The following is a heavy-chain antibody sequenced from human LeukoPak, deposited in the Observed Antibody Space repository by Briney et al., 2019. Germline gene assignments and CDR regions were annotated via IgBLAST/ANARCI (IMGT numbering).Heavy chain of an antibody. V-gene: IGHV4-38-2*02. CDR2: IYHSGST. CDR1: GYSISSGYY. CDR3: ARDSGGSYHYYFDY. J-gene: IGHJ4*02. D-gene: IGHD1-26*01. Sequence: SETLSLTCTVSGYSISSGYYWGWIRQPPGKGLEWIGGIYHSGSTYYNPSLKSRVTISVDTSKNQFSLKLSSVTAADTAVYYCARDSGGSYHYYFDYWGQGTLVTVSS.